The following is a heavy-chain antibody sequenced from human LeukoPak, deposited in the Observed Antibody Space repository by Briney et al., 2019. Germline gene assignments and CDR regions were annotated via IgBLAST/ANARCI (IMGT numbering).Heavy chain of an antibody. Sequence: PSDTLSLTCTVSGGSISSSSYYCGWIRQPPGKGLEWIGSIYNSGSTYYNPSLKSRVTVSVDTSKNQFSLKLSSVTAADTAVYYCARERYSSGCPDYWGQGTLVTVSS. J-gene: IGHJ4*02. D-gene: IGHD6-19*01. V-gene: IGHV4-39*02. CDR1: GGSISSSSYY. CDR3: ARERYSSGCPDY. CDR2: IYNSGST.